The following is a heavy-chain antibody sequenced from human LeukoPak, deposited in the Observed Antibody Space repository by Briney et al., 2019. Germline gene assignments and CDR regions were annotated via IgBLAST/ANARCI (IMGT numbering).Heavy chain of an antibody. CDR2: ISSSSYI. CDR1: GFTFSSYS. CDR3: ARRVTIYGMDV. J-gene: IGHJ6*02. Sequence: PGGSLRLSCAASGFTFSSYSMNWVRQAPGKGLEWVSSISSSSYIYYADSVKGRFTISRDNAKNSLYLQMNSLRAEDTAVYYCARRVTIYGMDVWGQGTTVTVSS. D-gene: IGHD2-21*02. V-gene: IGHV3-21*01.